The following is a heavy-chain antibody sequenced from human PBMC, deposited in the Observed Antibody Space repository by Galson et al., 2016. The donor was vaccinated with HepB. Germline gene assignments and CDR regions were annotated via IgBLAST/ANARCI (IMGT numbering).Heavy chain of an antibody. V-gene: IGHV3-74*01. CDR3: RIGTAGIDY. CDR2: LTSDGRST. J-gene: IGHJ4*02. CDR1: GLTFSSHW. D-gene: IGHD6-13*01. Sequence: SLRLSCAASGLTFSSHWMHWVRQAPGKGLVCVSRLTSDGRSTYYADSVKGRFTISRDNAKNTLYLQMNSLGAEDTAVYYCRIGTAGIDYWGQGTLVTVSS.